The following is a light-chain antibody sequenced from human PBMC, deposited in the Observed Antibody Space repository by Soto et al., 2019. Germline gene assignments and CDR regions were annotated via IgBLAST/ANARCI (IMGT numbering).Light chain of an antibody. J-gene: IGLJ3*02. CDR2: SNK. CDR1: SSNIGSNY. CDR3: AAWDDSLSGRV. Sequence: QSVLTQPPSASGTPGQRVTISCSGSSSNIGSNYVYWYQQLPGTAPKLLIYSNKQRPSGVPDRFSGSKSGTSASLAISGLRSEDEADYYCAAWDDSLSGRVFGGGTKLTVL. V-gene: IGLV1-47*02.